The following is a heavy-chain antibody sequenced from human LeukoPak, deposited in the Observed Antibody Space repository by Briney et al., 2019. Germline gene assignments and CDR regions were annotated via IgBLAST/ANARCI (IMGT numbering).Heavy chain of an antibody. CDR2: ISSSGSTI. Sequence: EGSLRLSCAASGFTFTIYSMNWVRQAPGKGLEWVSYISSSGSTIYYADSVKGRFTMSRDNAKKSLYLQMSSLRAEDTAVYYCTRDEQQLEGGSYYYGMDVWGQGTTVTVSS. V-gene: IGHV3-48*01. D-gene: IGHD6-13*01. J-gene: IGHJ6*02. CDR3: TRDEQQLEGGSYYYGMDV. CDR1: GFTFTIYS.